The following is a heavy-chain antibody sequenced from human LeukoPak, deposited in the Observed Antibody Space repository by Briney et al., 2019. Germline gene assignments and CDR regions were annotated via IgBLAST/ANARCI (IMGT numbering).Heavy chain of an antibody. D-gene: IGHD6-13*01. CDR1: GGSIRSYY. V-gene: IGHV4-59*01. Sequence: KPLETLSLTCSVSGGSIRSYYWSWIRQPPGKGLEWIGYIYYSGSANYNPSLKSRVTISVDTSKDQFSLKLSSVTAADTAVYYCARVGIAAAGVEYFQHWGQSTLVTVSS. CDR3: ARVGIAAAGVEYFQH. J-gene: IGHJ1*01. CDR2: IYYSGSA.